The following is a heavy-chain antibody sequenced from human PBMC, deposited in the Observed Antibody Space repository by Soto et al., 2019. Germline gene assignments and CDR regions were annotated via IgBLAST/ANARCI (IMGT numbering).Heavy chain of an antibody. CDR2: IYHSGST. CDR1: GGSISSSNW. V-gene: IGHV4-4*02. Sequence: QVQLQESGPGLVKPSGTLSLTCAVSGGSISSSNWWSWVRQPPGKGLEWIGGIYHSGSTNYNPSLTSRVTISVDKSKNQFSLKLSSVTAADTAVYYCAGGRYCTNGVCYYYGMDVWGQGTTVTVSS. CDR3: AGGRYCTNGVCYYYGMDV. D-gene: IGHD2-8*01. J-gene: IGHJ6*02.